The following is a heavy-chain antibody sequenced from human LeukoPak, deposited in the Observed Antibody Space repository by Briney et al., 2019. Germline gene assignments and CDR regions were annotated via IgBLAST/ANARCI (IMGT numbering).Heavy chain of an antibody. CDR1: GDSIGYYY. CDR3: ARFGAYQGGY. CDR2: ISYSGTT. V-gene: IGHV4-59*08. J-gene: IGHJ4*02. Sequence: SETVSLTSTVYGDSIGYYYWTRIRQPPGKGLAWHWYISYSGTTNDKPSLESRVAISRDTSKTQFSVMVISGTAADTAVYYCARFGAYQGGYWGQGTLVTVPS. D-gene: IGHD3-10*01.